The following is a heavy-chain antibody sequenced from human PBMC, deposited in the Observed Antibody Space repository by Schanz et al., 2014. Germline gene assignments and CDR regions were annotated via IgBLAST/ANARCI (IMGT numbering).Heavy chain of an antibody. CDR1: GFTFRGYA. Sequence: EVQLLESGGDLVQPGGSLRLSCVVSGFTFRGYAMSWVRQAPGKGLQWVSTISGNGGSTYFADSVKGRFTISRDNSDNTLFLQMNSLRAEDTAVYYCAKVREWWPYYFDYWGQGTLVTVSS. CDR2: ISGNGGST. D-gene: IGHD2-15*01. J-gene: IGHJ4*02. V-gene: IGHV3-23*01. CDR3: AKVREWWPYYFDY.